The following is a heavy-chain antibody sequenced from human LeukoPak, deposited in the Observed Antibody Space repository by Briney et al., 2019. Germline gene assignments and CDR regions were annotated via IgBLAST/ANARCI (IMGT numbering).Heavy chain of an antibody. CDR2: INWNGGSS. D-gene: IGHD2-15*01. V-gene: IGHV3-20*04. J-gene: IGHJ4*02. CDR3: ARALVIGGLDY. Sequence: GGSLRLSCAASGFTFSDYYMSWIRQAPGKGLEWVSGINWNGGSSGYADSVKGRFTISRDNSKNTLYLQMNSLRAEDTAVYYCARALVIGGLDYWGQGTLVTVSS. CDR1: GFTFSDYY.